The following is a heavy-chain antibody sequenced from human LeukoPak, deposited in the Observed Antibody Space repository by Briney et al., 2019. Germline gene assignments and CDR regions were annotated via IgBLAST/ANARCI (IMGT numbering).Heavy chain of an antibody. CDR1: GFTVSSNY. J-gene: IGHJ3*02. V-gene: IGHV3-53*01. CDR3: ASPSSGQSFDI. D-gene: IGHD6-19*01. Sequence: GGSLRLSCAASGFTVSSNYMNWVRQAPGKGLEWVSVIYTGGNTYYADSVKGRLTISRDNSKNTLYLQMHSLRAEDTAVYYCASPSSGQSFDIWGQGTMVTVSS. CDR2: IYTGGNT.